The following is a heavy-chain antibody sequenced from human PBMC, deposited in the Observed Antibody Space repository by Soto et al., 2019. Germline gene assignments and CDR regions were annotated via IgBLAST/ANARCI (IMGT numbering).Heavy chain of an antibody. D-gene: IGHD3-10*01. CDR1: GGSISSGDYF. Sequence: PSETLSLTCTVSGGSISSGDYFWTWVRQHPGKGLEWIAYVSYGGTPYYNPSLKSRVTISIDTSKNQFSLELSSVTAADTAVYYCSRDNSGSDYWGQGTLVTVSS. CDR3: SRDNSGSDY. V-gene: IGHV4-31*03. CDR2: VSYGGTP. J-gene: IGHJ4*02.